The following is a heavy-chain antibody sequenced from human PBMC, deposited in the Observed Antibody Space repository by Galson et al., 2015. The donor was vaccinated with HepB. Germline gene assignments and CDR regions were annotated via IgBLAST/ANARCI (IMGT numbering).Heavy chain of an antibody. Sequence: SLRLSCAASGFTVSSNYMSWVRQAPGKGLEWVSVIYSGGSTYYADSVKGRFTISRDNSKNTLYLQMNSLRAEDTAVYYCAKDVPPYGSGSYSDYWGQGTLVTVSS. V-gene: IGHV3-53*01. D-gene: IGHD3-10*01. CDR3: AKDVPPYGSGSYSDY. CDR1: GFTVSSNY. CDR2: IYSGGST. J-gene: IGHJ4*02.